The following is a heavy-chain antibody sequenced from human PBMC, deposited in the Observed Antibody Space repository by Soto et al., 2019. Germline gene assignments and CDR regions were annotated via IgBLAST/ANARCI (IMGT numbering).Heavy chain of an antibody. CDR3: AKSGSPSGKQAAALRNFDY. Sequence: PVGSLRLSCAASGFTFSSYAMSWVRQAPGKGLEWVSAISGSGGSTYYADSVKGRFTISRDNSKNTLYLQMNSLRAEDTAVYYCAKSGSPSGKQAAALRNFDYPGQGTLVTVPS. J-gene: IGHJ4*02. V-gene: IGHV3-23*01. CDR1: GFTFSSYA. D-gene: IGHD6-13*01. CDR2: ISGSGGST.